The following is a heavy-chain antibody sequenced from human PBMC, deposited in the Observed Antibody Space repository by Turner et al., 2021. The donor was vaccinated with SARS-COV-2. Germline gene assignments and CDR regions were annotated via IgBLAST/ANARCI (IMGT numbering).Heavy chain of an antibody. V-gene: IGHV3-48*03. CDR2: ISSSSSYI. D-gene: IGHD3-22*01. J-gene: IGHJ3*02. Sequence: EVQLVESGGGFVQPGGSLRLSCAASGFTFSSYEMNWVRQAPGKGLQWVSYISSSSSYIYYADSVKGRFTISRDNAKNSLYLQMNSLRAEDTAVYYCARARWHYYDSSGYYPDAFDIWGQGTMVTVSS. CDR1: GFTFSSYE. CDR3: ARARWHYYDSSGYYPDAFDI.